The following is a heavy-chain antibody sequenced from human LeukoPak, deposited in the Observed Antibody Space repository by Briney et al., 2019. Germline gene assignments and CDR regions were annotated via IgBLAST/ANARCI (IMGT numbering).Heavy chain of an antibody. J-gene: IGHJ6*02. V-gene: IGHV4-59*01. CDR3: ARDCGVRGVMRYYYYGMDV. CDR1: GGSISSYY. CDR2: IYYSGST. Sequence: PSETLSLTCTVSGGSISSYYWSWIRQPPGKGLEWIGYIYYSGSTNYNPSLKSRVTISVDTSKNQFSLKLSSVTAADTAVYYCARDCGVRGVMRYYYYGMDVWGQGTTVTVSS. D-gene: IGHD3-10*01.